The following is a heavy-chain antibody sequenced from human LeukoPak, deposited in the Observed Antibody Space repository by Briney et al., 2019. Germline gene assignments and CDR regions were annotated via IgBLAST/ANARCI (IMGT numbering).Heavy chain of an antibody. Sequence: GASVKVSCKASGYTFTSYGISWVRQAPGQGLEWMGWISAYNGNTNYAQKLQGRVTMTTDTSTSTAYMELRSLRSDDTAVYYCARGHLVGATRETSSPVSDFDYWGQGTLVTVSS. J-gene: IGHJ4*02. CDR3: ARGHLVGATRETSSPVSDFDY. CDR2: ISAYNGNT. CDR1: GYTFTSYG. V-gene: IGHV1-18*01. D-gene: IGHD1-26*01.